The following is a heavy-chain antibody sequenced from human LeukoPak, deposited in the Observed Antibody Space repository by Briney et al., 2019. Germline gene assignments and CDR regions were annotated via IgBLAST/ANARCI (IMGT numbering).Heavy chain of an antibody. CDR1: GFTFSSYA. D-gene: IGHD6-19*01. Sequence: GGSLRLSCAASGFTFSSYAMHWVRQAPGKGLEYVSAISSNGGSTYYANSVKGRFTISRDSSKNTLYLQMGSLRAEDMAVYYCARDRSSGWYRGNYFDYWGQGTLVTVSS. V-gene: IGHV3-64*01. CDR3: ARDRSSGWYRGNYFDY. J-gene: IGHJ4*02. CDR2: ISSNGGST.